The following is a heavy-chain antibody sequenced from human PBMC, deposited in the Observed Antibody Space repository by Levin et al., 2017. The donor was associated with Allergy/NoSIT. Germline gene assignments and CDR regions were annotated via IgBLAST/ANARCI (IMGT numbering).Heavy chain of an antibody. CDR3: ARSDSRDWERLDY. J-gene: IGHJ4*02. D-gene: IGHD1-1*01. Sequence: SVKVSCKTAGSTFSTYAINWVRQAPGQGLEWMGTILPVSGTRNFAQKFQGRVTFSTDESTSTPYMELSSLRADDTAVYYCARSDSRDWERLDYWGQGTLVTVSS. V-gene: IGHV1-69*05. CDR1: GSTFSTYA. CDR2: ILPVSGTR.